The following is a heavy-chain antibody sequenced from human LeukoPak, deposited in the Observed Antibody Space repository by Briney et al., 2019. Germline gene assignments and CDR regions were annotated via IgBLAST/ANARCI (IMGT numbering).Heavy chain of an antibody. CDR1: GYTFTSYG. Sequence: GASVKVSCKASGYTFTSYGISWVRQAPGQGLEWMGRINPNSGGTNYAQKFQGRVTMTRDTSISTAYMELSRLRSDDTAVYYCASLLIAAAGTSWFDPWGQGTLVTVSS. CDR2: INPNSGGT. V-gene: IGHV1-2*06. D-gene: IGHD6-13*01. CDR3: ASLLIAAAGTSWFDP. J-gene: IGHJ5*02.